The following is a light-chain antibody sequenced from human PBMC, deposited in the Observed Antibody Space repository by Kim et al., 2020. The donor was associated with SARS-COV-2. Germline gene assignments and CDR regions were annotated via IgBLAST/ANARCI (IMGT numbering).Light chain of an antibody. V-gene: IGKV3-15*01. Sequence: EIVMTQSPATLSVSPGERATLSCRASQSVSSNLAWYQQKPGQAPGLLIYGASTRATGSPARFSGSGSGTEFTLTISSLQSEDFVVYYCQQYNDWPHTFGGGTKVDIK. J-gene: IGKJ4*01. CDR1: QSVSSN. CDR3: QQYNDWPHT. CDR2: GAS.